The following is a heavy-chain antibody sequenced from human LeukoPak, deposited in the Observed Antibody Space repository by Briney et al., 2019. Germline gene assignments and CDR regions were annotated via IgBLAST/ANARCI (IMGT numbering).Heavy chain of an antibody. CDR2: INSDGSST. CDR3: ARGAPYSSSWYLYYDSSGPDY. CDR1: GFTFSDYY. Sequence: GGSLRLSCAASGFTFSDYYMSWIRQAPGKGLVWVSRINSDGSSTSYADSVKGRFTISRDNAKNTLYLQMNSLRAEDTAVYYCARGAPYSSSWYLYYDSSGPDYWGQGTLVTVSS. J-gene: IGHJ4*02. D-gene: IGHD3-22*01. V-gene: IGHV3-74*01.